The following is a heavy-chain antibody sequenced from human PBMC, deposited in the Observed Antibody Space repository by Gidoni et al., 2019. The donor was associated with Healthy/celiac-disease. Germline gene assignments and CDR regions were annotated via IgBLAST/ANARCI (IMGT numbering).Heavy chain of an antibody. J-gene: IGHJ6*02. CDR3: ARWTGAAASGNYYYGMDV. V-gene: IGHV1-18*01. CDR2: ISAYNGNT. D-gene: IGHD6-13*01. Sequence: QVQLVQSGAEVKKPGASVKVSCKASGYMCTSYGISWVRQAAGQGLEWMGWISAYNGNTNYAQKLQGRVTMTTDTSTSTAYIELRSLRSDDTAVYYCARWTGAAASGNYYYGMDVWGQGTTVTVSS. CDR1: GYMCTSYG.